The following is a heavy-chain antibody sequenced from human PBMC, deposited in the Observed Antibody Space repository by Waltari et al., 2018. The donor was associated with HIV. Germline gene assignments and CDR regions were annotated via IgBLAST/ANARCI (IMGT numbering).Heavy chain of an antibody. CDR3: ARGRRYYDFWSGYFRDYYYYGMDV. Sequence: QVQLQQWGAGLLKPSETLSPTCAVYGGSFSGYYWTWIRQPPGKGLGWIGEINHSGSTNYNPSLKSRVTISVDTSKNQFSLKLSSVTAADTAVYYCARGRRYYDFWSGYFRDYYYYGMDVWGQGTTVTVSS. J-gene: IGHJ6*02. CDR1: GGSFSGYY. CDR2: INHSGST. D-gene: IGHD3-3*01. V-gene: IGHV4-34*01.